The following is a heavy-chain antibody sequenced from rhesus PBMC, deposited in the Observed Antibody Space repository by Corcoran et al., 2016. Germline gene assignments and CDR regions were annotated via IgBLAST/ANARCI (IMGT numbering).Heavy chain of an antibody. CDR1: GRSLSSNL. V-gene: IGHV4-173*01. CDR3: ARGGYCVSTSCSFDY. CDR2: FSGRGGDT. D-gene: IGHD2-2*01. J-gene: IGHJ4*01. Sequence: QLQLQESGPGLVKPSETLSFTCAVSGRSLSSNLWSWIRHSPGKGLELIGRFSGRGGDTNYNPSLMSRVTVSTDTSKNQFSLKLNSVTAADTAVYYCARGGYCVSTSCSFDYWGQGVLVTVSS.